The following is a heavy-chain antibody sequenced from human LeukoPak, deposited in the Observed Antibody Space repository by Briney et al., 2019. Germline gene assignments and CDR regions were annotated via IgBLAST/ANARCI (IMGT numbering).Heavy chain of an antibody. J-gene: IGHJ3*02. CDR2: IYSDGRT. CDR3: AKVSLNMVNDAFDI. V-gene: IGHV3-66*01. D-gene: IGHD4/OR15-4a*01. CDR1: GFTVSTNY. Sequence: GGSLRLSCAASGFTVSTNYMSWVRQAPGKGLEWVSVIYSDGRTYYADSVKGRFTISRDNSKNTLYLQMNSLRAKDTAVYYCAKVSLNMVNDAFDIWGQGTMVSVSS.